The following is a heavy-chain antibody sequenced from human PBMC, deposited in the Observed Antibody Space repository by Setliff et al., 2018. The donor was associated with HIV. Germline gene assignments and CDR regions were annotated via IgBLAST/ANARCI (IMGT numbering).Heavy chain of an antibody. CDR1: GFTFGDYP. Sequence: GGSLRLSCATSGFTFGDYPMSWFRRAPGKGLEWVSYIRTNSYRGTTEYAASVQGRFTISRDDSKGTAYLQMNSLKTEDTAVYYCSRGARPTDEFVWFDPWGQGTLVTVSS. V-gene: IGHV3-49*03. J-gene: IGHJ5*02. CDR3: SRGARPTDEFVWFDP. D-gene: IGHD4-17*01. CDR2: IRTNSYRGTT.